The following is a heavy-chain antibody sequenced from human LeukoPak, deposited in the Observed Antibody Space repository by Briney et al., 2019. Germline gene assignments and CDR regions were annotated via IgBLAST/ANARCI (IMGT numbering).Heavy chain of an antibody. V-gene: IGHV1-18*01. D-gene: IGHD3-10*01. Sequence: ASVKVSCKASGYTFTSYGISWVRQAPGQGLEWMGWISAYNGNTNYAQKLQGRVTMTTDTSTSTAYMELRSLRSDDTAVYYCARKNSGSKDDAFDIWGQGTVVTVSA. CDR1: GYTFTSYG. CDR2: ISAYNGNT. CDR3: ARKNSGSKDDAFDI. J-gene: IGHJ3*02.